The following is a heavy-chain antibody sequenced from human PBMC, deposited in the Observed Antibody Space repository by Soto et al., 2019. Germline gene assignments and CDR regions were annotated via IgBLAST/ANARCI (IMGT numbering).Heavy chain of an antibody. Sequence: ASVKVSCKASGYTFTSYYMHLVRQAPGQGLEWTGIINPSGGSTSYAQKFQGRVTMTRDTSTSTVYMELNSLKAEDTAVYYCARECSGGSCSSSYYFYGMDVWGQGTTVTVSS. CDR3: ARECSGGSCSSSYYFYGMDV. V-gene: IGHV1-46*01. D-gene: IGHD2-15*01. CDR2: INPSGGST. J-gene: IGHJ6*02. CDR1: GYTFTSYY.